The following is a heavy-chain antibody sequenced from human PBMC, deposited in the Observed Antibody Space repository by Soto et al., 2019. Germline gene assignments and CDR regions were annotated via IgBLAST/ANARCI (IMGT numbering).Heavy chain of an antibody. J-gene: IGHJ4*02. CDR2: INHSVST. Sequence: QVQLQQWGAGLLKPSETLSLTCAVYGGSFSGYYWSWIRQPPGKGLEWIGEINHSVSTKYNPSLKSRVTISGDTSKNQFSLRLSSVTAADTALYYCARGGLMVYAMFDYWGQGTLVTVSS. CDR3: ARGGLMVYAMFDY. D-gene: IGHD2-8*01. V-gene: IGHV4-34*01. CDR1: GGSFSGYY.